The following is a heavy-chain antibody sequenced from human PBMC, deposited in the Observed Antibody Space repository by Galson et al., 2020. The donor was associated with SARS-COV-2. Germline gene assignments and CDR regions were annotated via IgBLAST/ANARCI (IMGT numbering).Heavy chain of an antibody. CDR2: IYYSGST. CDR3: ARLSPPVESDFDY. V-gene: IGHV4-39*01. J-gene: IGHJ4*02. Sequence: SETLSLTCTVSGGSISSSSYYWGWIRQPPGKGLEWIGSIYYSGSTYYNPSLKSRVTISVDTSKNQFSLKLSSVTAADTAVYYCARLSPPVESDFDYWGQGTLVTVSS. CDR1: GGSISSSSYY. D-gene: IGHD2-21*01.